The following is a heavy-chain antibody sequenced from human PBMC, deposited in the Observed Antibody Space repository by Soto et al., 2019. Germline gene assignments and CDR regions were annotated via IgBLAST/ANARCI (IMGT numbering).Heavy chain of an antibody. Sequence: GGSLRLSCAASGFTFSTYAIHWVRQAPGKGLEWVAVISYDGSNKYYADSVKGRFTISRDNSKNALYLQMNSLRVEDTAVYYCARGVYYGSGSPPRDYWGQGTLVTVSS. J-gene: IGHJ4*02. CDR3: ARGVYYGSGSPPRDY. CDR1: GFTFSTYA. CDR2: ISYDGSNK. V-gene: IGHV3-30-3*01. D-gene: IGHD3-10*01.